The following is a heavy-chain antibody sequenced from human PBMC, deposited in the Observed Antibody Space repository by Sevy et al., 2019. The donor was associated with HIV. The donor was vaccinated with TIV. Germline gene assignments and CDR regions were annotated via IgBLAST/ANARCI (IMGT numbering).Heavy chain of an antibody. CDR3: AGGGEGMSYYYDSSGPLFDY. CDR1: GFTFSDYY. D-gene: IGHD3-22*01. CDR2: ISSSGSTI. Sequence: GGSLRLSCAASGFTFSDYYMSWIRQAPGKGLEWVSYISSSGSTIYYGDSVKGRFTISRDNAKNSLYLQMNSLRAEDTAVDYCAGGGEGMSYYYDSSGPLFDYWGQGTLVTVSS. V-gene: IGHV3-11*01. J-gene: IGHJ4*02.